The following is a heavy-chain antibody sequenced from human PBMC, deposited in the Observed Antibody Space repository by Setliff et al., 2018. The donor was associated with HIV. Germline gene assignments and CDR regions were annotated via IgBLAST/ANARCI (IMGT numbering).Heavy chain of an antibody. Sequence: ASVKVSCKASGYTFTGYAMHWVRQAPGQRLEWMGWINAGNGNTIYSQKFQGRVTFTWDTSASTAYMELSSLRSEDTAVYYCTRAEYSYGYDRWDWYFDLWGRGTLVTVSS. CDR2: INAGNGNT. D-gene: IGHD5-18*01. CDR3: TRAEYSYGYDRWDWYFDL. J-gene: IGHJ2*01. V-gene: IGHV1-3*01. CDR1: GYTFTGYA.